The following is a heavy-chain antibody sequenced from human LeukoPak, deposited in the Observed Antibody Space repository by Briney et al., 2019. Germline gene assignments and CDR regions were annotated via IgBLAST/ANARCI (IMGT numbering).Heavy chain of an antibody. CDR3: ARRNYYGSGSYYPSDYYYMDV. J-gene: IGHJ6*03. D-gene: IGHD3-10*01. CDR2: IYYSGST. Sequence: SETLSLTCTVSGGTISSYYWSWIRQPPGKGLEWIGYIYYSGSTNYNASLKSRVTISVDTSKNQFFLKLSSVTAADTDLYYCARRNYYGSGSYYPSDYYYMDVWGQGTTVTISS. V-gene: IGHV4-59*01. CDR1: GGTISSYY.